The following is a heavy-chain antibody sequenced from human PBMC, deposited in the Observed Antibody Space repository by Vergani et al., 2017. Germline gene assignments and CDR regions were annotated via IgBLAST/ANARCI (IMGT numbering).Heavy chain of an antibody. J-gene: IGHJ4*02. Sequence: EGQLLESGGGLVQPGGSLRLSCAASGFTFSSYSMNWVRQAPGKGLEWVSSISSSSSYIYYADSVKGRFTISRDNAQNSLYLQMNSLRAEDTAVYYCAREAVMVTDYWGQGTLVTVSS. CDR2: ISSSSSYI. CDR1: GFTFSSYS. V-gene: IGHV3-21*01. CDR3: AREAVMVTDY. D-gene: IGHD3-22*01.